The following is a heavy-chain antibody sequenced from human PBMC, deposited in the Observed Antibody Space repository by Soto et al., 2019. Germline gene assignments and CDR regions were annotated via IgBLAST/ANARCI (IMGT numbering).Heavy chain of an antibody. CDR1: GFTISSYA. CDR2: TYSKGGST. V-gene: IGHV3-64D*08. J-gene: IGHJ5*02. D-gene: IGHD3-16*01. CDR3: VRDLWGFKT. Sequence: EVQLVESGGGLVQPGGSLRLSCSASGFTISSYAMHWVRQAPGEGLESVSVTYSKGGSTLYAASVRGRFTISTDNSKDPMNLQRSVLRAVDTAVDYCVRDLWGFKTWGQGTLVTSSS.